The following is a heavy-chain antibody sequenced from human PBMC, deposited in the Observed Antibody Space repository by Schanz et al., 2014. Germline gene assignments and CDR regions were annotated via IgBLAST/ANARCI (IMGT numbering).Heavy chain of an antibody. Sequence: QLRLVQSGAEVKKPGASVKVSCKASGYTFTTYAISWVRQAPGQGLEWMGWVSAYNGNTNYAQKFQGRVTMTTDTSTSTAYMELRSLRSDDTAVYYCASVAAQLAYCGGDCYWGLNYWGQGTLVTVSS. V-gene: IGHV1-18*04. CDR3: ASVAAQLAYCGGDCYWGLNY. CDR2: VSAYNGNT. J-gene: IGHJ4*02. CDR1: GYTFTTYA. D-gene: IGHD2-21*01.